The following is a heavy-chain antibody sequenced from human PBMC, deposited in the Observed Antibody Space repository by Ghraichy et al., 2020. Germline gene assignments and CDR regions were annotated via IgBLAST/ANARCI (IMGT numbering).Heavy chain of an antibody. CDR1: GGSISSSSYY. V-gene: IGHV4-39*01. CDR3: ARHIRYYDILTGYKRTYFQH. CDR2: IYYSGST. D-gene: IGHD3-9*01. J-gene: IGHJ1*01. Sequence: SETLSLTCTVSGGSISSSSYYWGWIRQPPGKGLEWIGSIYYSGSTYYNPSLKSRVTISVDTSKNQFSLKLSSVTAADTAVYYCARHIRYYDILTGYKRTYFQHWGQGTLVTVSS.